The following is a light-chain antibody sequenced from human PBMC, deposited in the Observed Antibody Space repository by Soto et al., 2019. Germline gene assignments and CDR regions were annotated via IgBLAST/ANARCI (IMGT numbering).Light chain of an antibody. CDR2: EVG. CDR1: SHDIGGYKY. CDR3: CAYTSTSALYV. V-gene: IGLV2-14*01. Sequence: QSALTQPASVSGSPGQSITISCTGTSHDIGGYKYVSWYQQHPGKAPKLMIYEVGNRPSGVSNRFSGSKSGNTASLTISGLQTEDEADYYCCAYTSTSALYVFGTGTKVTVL. J-gene: IGLJ1*01.